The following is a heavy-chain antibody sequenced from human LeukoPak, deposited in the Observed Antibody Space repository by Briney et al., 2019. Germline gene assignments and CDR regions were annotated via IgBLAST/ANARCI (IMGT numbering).Heavy chain of an antibody. V-gene: IGHV4-34*01. CDR2: INLSGST. D-gene: IGHD3-10*01. J-gene: IGHJ4*02. CDR1: GGSFSGYY. CDR3: ARGRITMVRGVNIGYYFDY. Sequence: SETLSLTCAVYGGSFSGYYWSWIRQPPGKGLEWIGEINLSGSTNYNPSLKSRVTISVDTSKNQFSLKLSSVTAADTAVYYCARGRITMVRGVNIGYYFDYWGQGTLVTVSS.